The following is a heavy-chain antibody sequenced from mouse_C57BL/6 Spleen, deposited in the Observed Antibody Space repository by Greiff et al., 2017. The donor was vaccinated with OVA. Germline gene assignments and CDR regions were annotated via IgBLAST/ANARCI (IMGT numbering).Heavy chain of an antibody. CDR3: ARMRDAMDD. V-gene: IGHV1-81*01. CDR1: GYTFTSYG. CDR2: IYPGSGNT. J-gene: IGHJ4*01. Sequence: QVQLQQSGAELARPGASVKLSCTASGYTFTSYGISWVKQRPGQGLEWIGEIYPGSGNTYYNEKFKGKATLTADTSSSTAYMELRSLTSEDSAVYFCARMRDAMDDWGKGTSVTVSS.